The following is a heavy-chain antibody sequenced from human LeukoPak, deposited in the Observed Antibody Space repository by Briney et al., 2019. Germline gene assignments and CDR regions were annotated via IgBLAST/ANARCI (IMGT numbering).Heavy chain of an antibody. J-gene: IGHJ4*02. CDR2: LSRGGETR. D-gene: IGHD2-8*01. CDR3: AKEQRIRHCSEGVCMEGYYFDY. CDR1: GFPFNMFA. Sequence: GGSLRLSCTGSGFPFNMFAMNWVRQAPGQGLEWASGLSRGGETRKYADSVKGRFTVSRDASKNMVFLQMNDLRPEDTAVYYCAKEQRIRHCSEGVCMEGYYFDYWGQGSLVTVSS. V-gene: IGHV3-23*01.